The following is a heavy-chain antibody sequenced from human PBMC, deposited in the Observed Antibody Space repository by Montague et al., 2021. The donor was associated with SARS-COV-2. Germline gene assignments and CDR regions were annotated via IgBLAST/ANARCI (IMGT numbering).Heavy chain of an antibody. CDR3: ARHETGDPAFGD. D-gene: IGHD7-27*01. J-gene: IGHJ4*02. Sequence: SETLSLTCTVSGGSIMRNDYYWGWIRQAPGKGLEWIGSIYYNGRTMHTPSLKTRLSISIDKSKNQFSLRLNSVTAADTSIYYCARHETGDPAFGDWGQGTLVTVSS. CDR1: GGSIMRNDYY. CDR2: IYYNGRT. V-gene: IGHV4-39*01.